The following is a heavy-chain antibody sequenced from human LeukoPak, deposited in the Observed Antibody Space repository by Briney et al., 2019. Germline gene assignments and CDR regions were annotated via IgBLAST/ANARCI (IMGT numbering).Heavy chain of an antibody. CDR2: ISAYNGNT. D-gene: IGHD6-25*01. CDR3: ARDDVERPYYVDV. Sequence: AASVKVSCKASGYTFTGYYMHWVRQAPGQGLEWMGWISAYNGNTNYAQKLQGRVTMTTDTSTSTAYMELRSLRSDDTAVYYCARDDVERPYYVDVWGKGTTVTVSS. CDR1: GYTFTGYY. J-gene: IGHJ6*03. V-gene: IGHV1-18*04.